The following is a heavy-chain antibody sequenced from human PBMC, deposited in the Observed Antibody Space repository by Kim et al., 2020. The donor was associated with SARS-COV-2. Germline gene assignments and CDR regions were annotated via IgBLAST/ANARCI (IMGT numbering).Heavy chain of an antibody. CDR1: GGSISSYY. CDR2: IYTSGST. J-gene: IGHJ4*02. D-gene: IGHD4-17*01. V-gene: IGHV4-4*07. CDR3: ARDIVSPYGDRLYFDY. Sequence: SETLSLTCTVSGGSISSYYWSWIRQPAGKGLEWIGRIYTSGSTNYNPSLKSRVTMSVDTSKNQFSLKLSSVTAADTAVYYCARDIVSPYGDRLYFDYWGQGTLVTVSS.